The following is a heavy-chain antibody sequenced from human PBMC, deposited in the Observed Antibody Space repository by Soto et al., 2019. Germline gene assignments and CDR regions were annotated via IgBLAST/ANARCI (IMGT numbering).Heavy chain of an antibody. D-gene: IGHD3-22*01. V-gene: IGHV3-30*03. CDR1: GFTFGSYG. J-gene: IGHJ4*02. CDR2: ISFDGSNK. Sequence: GGSLRLSCAAPGFTFGSYGLHWVRQAPGKGLEWVAVISFDGSNKYYADSVKGRFTISRDNSKNTLYLQMNSLRAEDTAVYYCARSPKPYYYDSSGSHFDYWGQGTLVTVSS. CDR3: ARSPKPYYYDSSGSHFDY.